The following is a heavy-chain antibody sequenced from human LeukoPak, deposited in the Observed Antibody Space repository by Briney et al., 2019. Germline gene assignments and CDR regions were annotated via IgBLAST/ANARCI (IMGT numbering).Heavy chain of an antibody. D-gene: IGHD1-1*01. V-gene: IGHV4-39*07. J-gene: IGHJ5*02. Sequence: SETLSPTCTVSGGSIYTYYWGWIRQPPGKGLEWIGSIYYSGSTYYNPSLKSRVTISVDTSKNQFSLKLSSVTAADTAVYYCASRTGTHFDPWGQGTLVTVSS. CDR3: ASRTGTHFDP. CDR2: IYYSGST. CDR1: GGSIYTYY.